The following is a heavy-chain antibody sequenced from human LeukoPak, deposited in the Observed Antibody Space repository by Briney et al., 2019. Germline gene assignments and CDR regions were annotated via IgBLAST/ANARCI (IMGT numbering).Heavy chain of an antibody. CDR1: GFTFSSYA. CDR2: ISYDGSNK. Sequence: GGSLRLSCGALGFTFSSYAMHWVRQAPGKGLEWVAVISYDGSNKYYADSVKGRFTISRDNSKNTLYLQMNSLRAEDTAVYYCASPTPQYSGYDWGAFDIWGQGTMVTVSS. D-gene: IGHD5-12*01. V-gene: IGHV3-30*04. CDR3: ASPTPQYSGYDWGAFDI. J-gene: IGHJ3*02.